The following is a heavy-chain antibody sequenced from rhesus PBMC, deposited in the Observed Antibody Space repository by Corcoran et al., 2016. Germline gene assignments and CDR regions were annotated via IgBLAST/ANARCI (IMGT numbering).Heavy chain of an antibody. CDR2: INPSDSDT. CDR1: GYSFTNYW. D-gene: IGHD4-23*01. Sequence: EVQLVQSGAEVKRPGESLKISCKTSGYSFTNYWISWVRQMPGKGLAWMGAINPSDSDTRYTPSFQGQVTISADNSISTAYLQWSSLKASDTATYYCARGWGTVTVFDCWGQGLRVTVSS. J-gene: IGHJ3*01. V-gene: IGHV5-2*01. CDR3: ARGWGTVTVFDC.